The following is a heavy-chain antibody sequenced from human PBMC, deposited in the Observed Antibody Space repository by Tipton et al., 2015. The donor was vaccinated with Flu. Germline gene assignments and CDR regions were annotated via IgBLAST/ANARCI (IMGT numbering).Heavy chain of an antibody. V-gene: IGHV3-66*01. CDR3: ATGYSGYDFRLAFDY. D-gene: IGHD5-12*01. CDR1: GFAVSSNY. Sequence: GSLRLSCAASGFAVSSNYMSWVRQAPGKGLEWVSVIYSGGSTYYADSVKGRFTISRDNSKNTLYLQMNSLRAEDTAVYYCATGYSGYDFRLAFDYWGQGTLVTVSS. CDR2: IYSGGST. J-gene: IGHJ4*02.